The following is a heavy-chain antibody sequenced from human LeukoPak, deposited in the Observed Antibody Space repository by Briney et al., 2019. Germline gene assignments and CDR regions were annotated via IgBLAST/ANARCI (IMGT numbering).Heavy chain of an antibody. Sequence: PSQTLSLTCTVSGGSISSGGYYWSWIRQHPGKGLEWIGYLYYSGSTYYNPSLKSRVTISVDTSKYQFSLKLSSVTAADTAVYYCARRNGGYDFWSGDNWFDPWGQGTLVTVSS. V-gene: IGHV4-31*03. J-gene: IGHJ5*02. CDR1: GGSISSGGYY. CDR3: ARRNGGYDFWSGDNWFDP. CDR2: LYYSGST. D-gene: IGHD3-3*01.